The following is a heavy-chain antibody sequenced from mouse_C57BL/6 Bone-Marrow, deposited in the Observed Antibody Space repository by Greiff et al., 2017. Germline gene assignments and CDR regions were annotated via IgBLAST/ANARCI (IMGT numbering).Heavy chain of an antibody. Sequence: QVQLKESGPGLVAPSPSLSITCTASGFSLTSYAISWVRQPPGKGLEWLGVIWTGGGANYNSALYSRLSISKDNSKSKVFLKMNSLQTDDTAGYYCARMNGPWYFDVWGTGTTVTVSS. CDR2: IWTGGGA. CDR3: ARMNGPWYFDV. J-gene: IGHJ1*03. D-gene: IGHD1-1*01. V-gene: IGHV2-9-1*01. CDR1: GFSLTSYA.